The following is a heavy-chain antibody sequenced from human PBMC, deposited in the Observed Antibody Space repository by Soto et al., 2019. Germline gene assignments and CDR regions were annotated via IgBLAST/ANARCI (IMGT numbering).Heavy chain of an antibody. CDR3: ANVPGTGTTPWCHYGMNX. CDR2: IKGSGGST. D-gene: IGHD1-7*01. CDR1: GFTFSSCS. Sequence: WGSLRLSCAASGFTFSSCSMSWVRQAPGKGLEWVASIKGSGGSTYYAYSVKGRFTMSRDNAKHTLYLEMNSRRAEDTAVYYCANVPGTGTTPWCHYGMNXWGQVTTLTVS. V-gene: IGHV3-23*01. J-gene: IGHJ6*02.